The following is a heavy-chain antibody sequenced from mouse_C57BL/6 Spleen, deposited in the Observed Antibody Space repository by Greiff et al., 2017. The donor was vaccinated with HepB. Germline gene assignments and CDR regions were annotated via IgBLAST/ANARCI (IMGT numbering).Heavy chain of an antibody. CDR2: IYPGNSDT. CDR1: GYTFTSYW. V-gene: IGHV1-5*01. J-gene: IGHJ2*01. CDR3: TRALYDGYYNFDY. Sequence: VQLQQSGTVLARPGASVKMSCKTSGYTFTSYWMHWVKQRPGQGLEWIGAIYPGNSDTSYNQKFKGKAKLTAVTSASTAYMELSSLTNEDSAVYYCTRALYDGYYNFDYWGQGTTLTVSS. D-gene: IGHD2-3*01.